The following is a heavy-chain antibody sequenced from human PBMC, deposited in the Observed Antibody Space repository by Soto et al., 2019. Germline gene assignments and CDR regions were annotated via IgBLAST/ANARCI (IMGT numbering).Heavy chain of an antibody. CDR3: ARGITNGYDY. Sequence: QVPLVQSGAEVKKPGASVKVACKASGYTFTNYDINWVRQATGQRLEWMGWMSPGSGATGYAQKFQGRVTMTRSTSISTAYMELSSLTSEDTAVYFCARGITNGYDYWGQGTLVTVSS. V-gene: IGHV1-8*01. D-gene: IGHD5-12*01. J-gene: IGHJ4*02. CDR1: GYTFTNYD. CDR2: MSPGSGAT.